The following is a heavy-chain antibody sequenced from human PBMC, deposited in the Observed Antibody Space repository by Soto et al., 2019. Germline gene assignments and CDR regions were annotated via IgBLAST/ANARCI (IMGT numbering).Heavy chain of an antibody. CDR3: ARGGYSSSWYNWFDP. CDR1: GFTFSSYA. V-gene: IGHV3-30-3*01. J-gene: IGHJ5*02. Sequence: GGSLRLSCAASGFTFSSYAMHWVRQAPGKGLEWVAVISYDGSNKYYADSVKGRFTISRDNSKNTLYLQMNSLGAEDTAVYYCARGGYSSSWYNWFDPWGQGTLVTVSS. CDR2: ISYDGSNK. D-gene: IGHD6-13*01.